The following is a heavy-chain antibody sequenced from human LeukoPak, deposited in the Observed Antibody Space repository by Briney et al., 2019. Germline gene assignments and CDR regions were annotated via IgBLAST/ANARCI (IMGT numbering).Heavy chain of an antibody. V-gene: IGHV1-46*01. CDR3: ARDILGELNWFDP. CDR1: GYTFTSYY. J-gene: IGHJ5*02. CDR2: INPSGGST. Sequence: ASVRVSCKASGYTFTSYYMHWVRQAPGQGLEWMGIINPSGGSTSYAQKSQGRVTMTRDTSTSTVYMELSSLRSEDTAVYYCARDILGELNWFDPWGQGTLVTVSS. D-gene: IGHD3-9*01.